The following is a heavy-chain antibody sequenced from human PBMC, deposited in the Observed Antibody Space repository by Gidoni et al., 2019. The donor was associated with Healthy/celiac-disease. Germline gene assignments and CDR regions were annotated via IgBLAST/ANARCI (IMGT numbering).Heavy chain of an antibody. J-gene: IGHJ5*02. V-gene: IGHV4-4*02. D-gene: IGHD2-21*02. CDR3: ARYHRVTAYNWFDP. CDR2: IYHSGST. CDR1: AGSICSSNW. Sequence: QVQLQASGPGLVKPSGPLSLTCPVSAGSICSSNWWSWVRQPPGKGLEWIGEIYHSGSTKYNPSLKSRVTISVDKSKNQFSLKLSSVTAGDTAVYYCARYHRVTAYNWFDPWGQGTLVTVSS.